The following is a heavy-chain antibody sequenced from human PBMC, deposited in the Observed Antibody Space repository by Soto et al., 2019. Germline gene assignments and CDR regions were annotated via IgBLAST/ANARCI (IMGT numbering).Heavy chain of an antibody. CDR1: GGTFSSYA. CDR3: AREYCSSTSCYKYYYGMDV. Sequence: ASVKVSCKASGGTFSSYAISWVRQAPGQGLEWMGGIIPIFGTANYAQKFQGRVTITADKSTSTAYMELSSLRSEDTAVYYCAREYCSSTSCYKYYYGMDVWGQGTTVTVSS. J-gene: IGHJ6*02. D-gene: IGHD2-2*02. V-gene: IGHV1-69*06. CDR2: IIPIFGTA.